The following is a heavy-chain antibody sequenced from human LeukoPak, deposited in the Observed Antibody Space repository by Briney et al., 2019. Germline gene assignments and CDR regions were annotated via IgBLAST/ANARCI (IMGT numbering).Heavy chain of an antibody. D-gene: IGHD3-10*01. J-gene: IGHJ5*02. CDR3: ARIPRTMVRGVTNWFDP. CDR2: IFYSGST. Sequence: SETLSLTCTVSGGSMSSYYWSWIRQPPGKGLEWIGYIFYSGSTNYNPSLRSRVTLSVDTSKNQFSLKLGSVTAADTAVYYCARIPRTMVRGVTNWFDPWGQGTLVTVSS. CDR1: GGSMSSYY. V-gene: IGHV4-59*08.